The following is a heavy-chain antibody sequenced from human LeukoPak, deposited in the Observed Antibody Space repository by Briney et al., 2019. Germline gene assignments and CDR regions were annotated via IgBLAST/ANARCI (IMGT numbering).Heavy chain of an antibody. CDR2: IYYSGST. V-gene: IGHV4-59*01. CDR3: ARDHGSGRRWFDP. Sequence: SETLSLTCTVSGGSISSYYWSWIRQPPGKGLEWIGYIYYSGSTNYNPSLKSRVTISVDTSKNQFSLKLSSVTAADTAVYHCARDHGSGRRWFDPWGQGTLVTVSS. J-gene: IGHJ5*02. CDR1: GGSISSYY. D-gene: IGHD3-10*01.